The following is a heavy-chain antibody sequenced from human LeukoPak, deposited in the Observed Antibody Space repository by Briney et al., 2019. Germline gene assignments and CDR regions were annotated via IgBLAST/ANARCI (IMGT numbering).Heavy chain of an antibody. CDR1: GGSMSTYY. Sequence: PSETLSLTCSVSGGSMSTYYWSWIRQPPGKGLEWIGYIYDSGSTGYDPSLKSQVTMSADTSKNQFSLKLSSVSAADTAIYYCARSRRPTAMYAFDIWGQGTMVTVSS. CDR3: ARSRRPTAMYAFDI. D-gene: IGHD2-2*01. J-gene: IGHJ3*02. CDR2: IYDSGST. V-gene: IGHV4-59*01.